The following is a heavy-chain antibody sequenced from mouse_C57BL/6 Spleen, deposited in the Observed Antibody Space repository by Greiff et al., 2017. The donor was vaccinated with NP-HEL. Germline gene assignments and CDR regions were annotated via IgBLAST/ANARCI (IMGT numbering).Heavy chain of an antibody. Sequence: EVHLVESGGDLVKPGGSLKLSCAASGFTFSSYGMSWVRQTPDKRLEWVATISSGGSYTYYPDSVKGRFTISRDNAKNTLYLQMSSLKSEDTAMYYCARLYGNYVHYYAMDYWGQGTSVTVSS. CDR2: ISSGGSYT. CDR3: ARLYGNYVHYYAMDY. J-gene: IGHJ4*01. D-gene: IGHD2-10*02. CDR1: GFTFSSYG. V-gene: IGHV5-6*01.